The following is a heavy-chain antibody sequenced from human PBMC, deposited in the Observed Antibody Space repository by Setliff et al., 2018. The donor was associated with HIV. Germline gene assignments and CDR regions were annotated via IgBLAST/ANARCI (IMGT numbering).Heavy chain of an antibody. CDR2: IFPGDSDT. J-gene: IGHJ3*01. D-gene: IGHD3-10*01. Sequence: GASVKISCKASGDKSMTYWIGWVRQMPGKGLEWMGIIFPGDSDTKYSPSFEGQVTISADKSINTAYLQWTSLRASDTAMYYCAKHMVRGAITGEAFDVWGQGTMVTVSS. CDR3: AKHMVRGAITGEAFDV. V-gene: IGHV5-51*01. CDR1: GDKSMTYW.